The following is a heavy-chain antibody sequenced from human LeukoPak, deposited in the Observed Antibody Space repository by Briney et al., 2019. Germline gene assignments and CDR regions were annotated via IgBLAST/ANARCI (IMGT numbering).Heavy chain of an antibody. J-gene: IGHJ4*02. CDR2: MNPNTGNT. D-gene: IGHD3-22*01. Sequence: GSSVKVSCKASGYTFTSYDISWVRQATGQGLEWMGWMNPNTGNTGYAQKFQGRLTITRNTSINTAYMELSSLSSEDTAVYYCARGELAYDSSGLFGYWGQGTLVTVSS. V-gene: IGHV1-8*03. CDR3: ARGELAYDSSGLFGY. CDR1: GYTFTSYD.